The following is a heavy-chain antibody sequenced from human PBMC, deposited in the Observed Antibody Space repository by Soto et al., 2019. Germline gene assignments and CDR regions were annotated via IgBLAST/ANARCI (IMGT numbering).Heavy chain of an antibody. CDR3: ARLYYYDSSGYYRGYYYGMDV. D-gene: IGHD3-22*01. V-gene: IGHV4-39*01. CDR2: IYYSGST. CDR1: GGSISSSSYY. Sequence: LETLSLTCTVSGGSISSSSYYWGWIRQPPGKGLEWIGSIYYSGSTYYNPSLKSRVTISVDTSKNQFSLKLSSVTAADTAVYYCARLYYYDSSGYYRGYYYGMDVWGQGTTVT. J-gene: IGHJ6*02.